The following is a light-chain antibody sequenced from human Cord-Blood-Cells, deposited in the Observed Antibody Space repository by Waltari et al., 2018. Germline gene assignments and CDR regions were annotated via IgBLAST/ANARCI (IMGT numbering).Light chain of an antibody. V-gene: IGLV2-23*01. CDR2: EGS. CDR1: SSDVGSYNL. Sequence: QSALTQPASVSGSPGQSITISCTGTSSDVGSYNLVSWYQQHPGKAPKLMIYEGSKRPSGVTNRFSGSKSGNTASLTISEVQAEDEADYYGCSYAGSSTWVVGGGTKLTVL. J-gene: IGLJ3*02. CDR3: CSYAGSSTWV.